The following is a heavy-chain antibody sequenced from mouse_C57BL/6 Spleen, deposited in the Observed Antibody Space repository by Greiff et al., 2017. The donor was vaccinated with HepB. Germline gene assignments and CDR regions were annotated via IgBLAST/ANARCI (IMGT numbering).Heavy chain of an antibody. V-gene: IGHV1-18*01. CDR2: INPNNGGT. D-gene: IGHD2-1*01. CDR1: GYTFTDYN. CDR3: ARSGGHYGNYPYYFDY. Sequence: VQLQQSGPELVKPGASVKIPCKASGYTFTDYNMDWVKQSHGKSLEWIGDINPNNGGTIYNQKFKGKATLTVDKSSSTAYMELRSLTSEDTAVYYCARSGGHYGNYPYYFDYWGQGTTLTVSS. J-gene: IGHJ2*01.